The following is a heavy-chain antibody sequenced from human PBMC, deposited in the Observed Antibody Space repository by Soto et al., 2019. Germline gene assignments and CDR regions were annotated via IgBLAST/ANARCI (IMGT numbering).Heavy chain of an antibody. CDR2: INGYNGYT. Sequence: QVQLVQSGAEVKNPGASVRVSCKASGYSFTTSGISWMRQAPGQGLEWMGWINGYNGYTTYTQTLQGRVTMTTDTSTTTAYMELRSLTSDDTAVYYCAGDENFAIDYWGQGTLVTVSS. V-gene: IGHV1-18*01. D-gene: IGHD2-21*01. CDR1: GYSFTTSG. J-gene: IGHJ4*02. CDR3: AGDENFAIDY.